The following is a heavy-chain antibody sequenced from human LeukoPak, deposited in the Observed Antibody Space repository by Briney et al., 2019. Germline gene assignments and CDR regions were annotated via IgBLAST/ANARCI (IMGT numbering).Heavy chain of an antibody. CDR2: IYTSGST. CDR1: GGSISSYY. D-gene: IGHD6-13*01. V-gene: IGHV4-4*07. CDR3: ARGIPSSFGYYYYYTDV. J-gene: IGHJ6*03. Sequence: SETLSLTCTVSGGSISSYYWSWIRQPAGKGLEWIGRIYTSGSTNYNPSLKSRVTMSVDTSKNQFSLKLSSVTAADTAVYYCARGIPSSFGYYYYYTDVWGKGTTVTVSS.